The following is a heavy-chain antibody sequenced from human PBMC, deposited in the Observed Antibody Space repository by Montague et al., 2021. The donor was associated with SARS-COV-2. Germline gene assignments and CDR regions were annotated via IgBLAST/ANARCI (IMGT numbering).Heavy chain of an antibody. Sequence: SETLSLTSTVSGGSISSTSYYWGWIRQPPGKGLEWIGSIYYSGSTYYNPSLKSRVTISVDTSKNQFSLKLSSVTAADTAVYYCARVFWYYYDSSGERFDYWGQGTLVTVSS. CDR3: ARVFWYYYDSSGERFDY. D-gene: IGHD3-22*01. J-gene: IGHJ4*02. CDR1: GGSISSTSYY. CDR2: IYYSGST. V-gene: IGHV4-39*07.